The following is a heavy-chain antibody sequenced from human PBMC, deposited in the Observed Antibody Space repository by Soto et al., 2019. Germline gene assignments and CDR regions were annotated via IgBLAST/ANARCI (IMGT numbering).Heavy chain of an antibody. Sequence: ASVKVSCKASGGTFSSYAISWVRQAPGQGLEWMGGIMPIFATANYAQKLQGRVTMTADESTSTAYMELSSLRSEDTAVYYCARDCSGATCSFNYGGQGTLVTVPS. V-gene: IGHV1-69*13. CDR2: IMPIFATA. J-gene: IGHJ4*02. CDR3: ARDCSGATCSFNY. CDR1: GGTFSSYA. D-gene: IGHD2-15*01.